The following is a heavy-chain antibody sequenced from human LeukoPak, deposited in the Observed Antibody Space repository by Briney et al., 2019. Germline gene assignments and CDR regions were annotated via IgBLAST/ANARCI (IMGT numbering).Heavy chain of an antibody. D-gene: IGHD4-17*01. Sequence: SETLSLTCTASGGSISSGDYNWTWLRQPKGKGLELLGYIFFSASIYYTPPLKSRLTISVDTSKNQFSLKLRSVTAADTAVYYCARQTTVISFDYWGQGALVTVSS. CDR3: ARQTTVISFDY. CDR1: GGSISSGDYN. CDR2: IFFSASI. J-gene: IGHJ4*02. V-gene: IGHV4-30-4*01.